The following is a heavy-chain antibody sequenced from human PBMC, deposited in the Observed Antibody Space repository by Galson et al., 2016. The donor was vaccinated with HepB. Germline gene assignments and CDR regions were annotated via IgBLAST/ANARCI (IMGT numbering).Heavy chain of an antibody. CDR1: GGSVISGSYY. CDR3: ARGDWRGLWFEETHPGGTIYY. Sequence: SETLSLTCTVSGGSVISGSYYWSWIRQPPGKGLEYIGYIYYSGITKYNPSLKSRVSISIDRFQNQLSLNLRSVTAADTAVYYCARGDWRGLWFEETHPGGTIYYWGQGALVTVSS. D-gene: IGHD3-10*01. CDR2: IYYSGIT. V-gene: IGHV4-61*01. J-gene: IGHJ4*02.